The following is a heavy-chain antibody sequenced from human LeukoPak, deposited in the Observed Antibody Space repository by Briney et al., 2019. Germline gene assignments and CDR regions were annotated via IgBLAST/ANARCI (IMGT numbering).Heavy chain of an antibody. Sequence: VSGPTLVKPTQTLTLTCTFSGFSLSASGVGVGWIRQPPGKALEWLALIYYNGDKYYRPSLKSRLTITRDTSKNQVVLTMTNMDPVDTATYFRAHRTNRAVWGYWGQGTLVTVSS. J-gene: IGHJ4*02. D-gene: IGHD3-16*01. CDR1: GFSLSASGVG. V-gene: IGHV2-5*01. CDR2: IYYNGDK. CDR3: AHRTNRAVWGY.